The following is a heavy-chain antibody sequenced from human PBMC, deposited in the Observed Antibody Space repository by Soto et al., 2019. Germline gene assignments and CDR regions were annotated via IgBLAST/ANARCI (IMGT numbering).Heavy chain of an antibody. D-gene: IGHD6-19*01. CDR1: GGSISSNSYY. Sequence: SETLSLTCTVSGGSISSNSYYWGWIRQPPGKGLEWIGSFYYSGSTYYNPSLKSRVTKSVDTSKNQFSLKLSSVTAADTAVYYCARSSGGSGWYYFAYWGQGTLVTVSS. CDR2: FYYSGST. V-gene: IGHV4-39*01. CDR3: ARSSGGSGWYYFAY. J-gene: IGHJ4*02.